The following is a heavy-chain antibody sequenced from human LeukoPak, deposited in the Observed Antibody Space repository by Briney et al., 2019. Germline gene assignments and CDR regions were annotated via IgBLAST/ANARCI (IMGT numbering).Heavy chain of an antibody. CDR1: GGTFSSYA. V-gene: IGHV1-69*13. J-gene: IGHJ4*02. Sequence: ASVKVSCKASGGTFSSYAISWVRQAPGQGFEWMGGIIPIFGTANYAQKFQGRVTITADESTSTAYMELSSLRSEDTAVYYCARDTAEYYFDYWGQGTLVTVSS. CDR2: IIPIFGTA. CDR3: ARDTAEYYFDY. D-gene: IGHD5-18*01.